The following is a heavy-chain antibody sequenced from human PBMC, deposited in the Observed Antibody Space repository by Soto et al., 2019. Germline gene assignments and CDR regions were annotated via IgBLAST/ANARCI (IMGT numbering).Heavy chain of an antibody. J-gene: IGHJ4*02. Sequence: EVQLLESGGGLVQPGGSLRLSCAASGFTFSSYAMSWVRQVPGKGLEWVSAISGSGGSTYYADSVKGRFTISRDNSKNTLYLQMNSLRAEDTAVYYCAKSGRGGDYYFDYWGQGTLVTVSS. CDR1: GFTFSSYA. V-gene: IGHV3-23*01. CDR3: AKSGRGGDYYFDY. CDR2: ISGSGGST. D-gene: IGHD2-15*01.